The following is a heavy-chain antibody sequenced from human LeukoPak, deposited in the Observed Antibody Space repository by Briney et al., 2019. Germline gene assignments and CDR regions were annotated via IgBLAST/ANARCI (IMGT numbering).Heavy chain of an antibody. V-gene: IGHV3-23*01. CDR2: ISGSGGST. D-gene: IGHD3-22*01. CDR1: GFTFSSYA. Sequence: GGSLRLSCAASGFTFSSYAMSWVRQAPGKGLEWVSAISGSGGSTYYADSVEGRFTISRDNSKNTLYLQMNSLRAEDTAVYYCAKDRPYYYDSSGYYGYWGQGTLVTVSS. CDR3: AKDRPYYYDSSGYYGY. J-gene: IGHJ4*02.